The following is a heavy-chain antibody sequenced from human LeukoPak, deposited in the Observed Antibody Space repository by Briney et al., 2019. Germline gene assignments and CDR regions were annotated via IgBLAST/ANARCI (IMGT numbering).Heavy chain of an antibody. CDR2: IKQDGSEK. D-gene: IGHD4-17*01. CDR1: GFTFSNYW. J-gene: IGHJ4*02. CDR3: AREATVTTD. Sequence: GGSLRLSCAASGFTFSNYWMSWVRQAPGKGLEWVANIKQDGSEKFYVDSVKRRFTISIDNAKNSLYLQMNSLRAEDTAVYYCAREATVTTDWVQGTLVTVSS. V-gene: IGHV3-7*01.